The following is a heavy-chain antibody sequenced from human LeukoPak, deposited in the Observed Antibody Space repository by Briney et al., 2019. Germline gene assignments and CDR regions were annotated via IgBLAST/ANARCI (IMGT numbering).Heavy chain of an antibody. V-gene: IGHV3-74*01. CDR1: GFTFSYAW. CDR2: INSDGSRT. J-gene: IGHJ4*02. Sequence: GGSLRLSCAAPGFTFSYAWMTWVRQAPGKGLVWVSRINSDGSRTSYADSVKGRFTISRDNAKNTLYLQMYSLRVEDTAVYYCARDRRLGSFPGDYFDYWGQGTLVTVSS. D-gene: IGHD1-26*01. CDR3: ARDRRLGSFPGDYFDY.